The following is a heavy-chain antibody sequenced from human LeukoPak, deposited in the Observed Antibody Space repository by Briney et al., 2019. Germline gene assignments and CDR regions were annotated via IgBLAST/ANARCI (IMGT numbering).Heavy chain of an antibody. Sequence: KPSETLSLTCTVSGGSISSHDWSWIRQPPGKGLEWVGYLYYSGSTKYNPSLKSRVTISVDASKTQFSLKLSSVTAADTAVYYCARVMGYSGYEFDYWGQGSLVTVSS. D-gene: IGHD5-12*01. CDR2: LYYSGST. V-gene: IGHV4-59*11. CDR3: ARVMGYSGYEFDY. J-gene: IGHJ4*02. CDR1: GGSISSHD.